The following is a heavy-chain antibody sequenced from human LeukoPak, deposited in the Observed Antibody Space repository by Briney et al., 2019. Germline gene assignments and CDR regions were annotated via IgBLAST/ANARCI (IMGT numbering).Heavy chain of an antibody. D-gene: IGHD4-23*01. CDR3: ARSPEGFPYGGNSGRWFDP. V-gene: IGHV4-30-4*01. CDR2: IYYSGST. CDR1: GGSISSGDYY. Sequence: SETLSLTCTVSGGSISSGDYYWSWIRQPPGKGLEWIGYIYYSGSTYYNPSLKSRVTISVDTSKNQFSLKLSSVTAADTAVYYCARSPEGFPYGGNSGRWFDPWGQGTLVTVSS. J-gene: IGHJ5*02.